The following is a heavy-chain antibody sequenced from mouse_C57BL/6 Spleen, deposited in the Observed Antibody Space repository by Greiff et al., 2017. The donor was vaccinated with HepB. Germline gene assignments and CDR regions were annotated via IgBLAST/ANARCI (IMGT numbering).Heavy chain of an antibody. Sequence: VQLQQSGPELVKPGASVKISCKASGYAFSSSWMNWVKQRPGKGLEWIGRIYPGDGDTNYNGKFKGKATLTADKSSSTAYMQLSSLTSEDSAVYFCTVVARDYYAMDYWGQGTSVTVSS. D-gene: IGHD1-1*01. CDR2: IYPGDGDT. V-gene: IGHV1-82*01. CDR3: TVVARDYYAMDY. J-gene: IGHJ4*01. CDR1: GYAFSSSW.